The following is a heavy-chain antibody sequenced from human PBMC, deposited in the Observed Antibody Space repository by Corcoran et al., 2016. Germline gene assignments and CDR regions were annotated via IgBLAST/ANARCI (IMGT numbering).Heavy chain of an antibody. V-gene: IGHV3-23*01. J-gene: IGHJ6*02. CDR1: GFTFSSYA. D-gene: IGHD6-13*01. Sequence: EVQLLESGGGLVQPGGSLRLSCAASGFTFSSYAMSWVRQAPGKGLEWVSAISGSGGSTYYADSVKGRFTISRDNSKNTLYLQMNSLRAEDTAVYYCAKVGPRYSRASGDPYYYGMDVWGQGTTVTVSS. CDR2: ISGSGGST. CDR3: AKVGPRYSRASGDPYYYGMDV.